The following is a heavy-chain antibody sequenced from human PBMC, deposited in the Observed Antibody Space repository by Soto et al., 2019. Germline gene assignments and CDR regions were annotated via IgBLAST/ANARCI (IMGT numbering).Heavy chain of an antibody. Sequence: QVQLVQSGAEVKKPGASVKVSCKASGYTFSGYYIHWVRQAPGQGLESLGYINPDSGGTHSPQKFQGRITMTRDTSIGTAYMELRSLRSDDTAVYYCRVTGVSEVDYWGQGTLVTVSS. D-gene: IGHD3-9*01. V-gene: IGHV1-2*02. J-gene: IGHJ4*02. CDR2: INPDSGGT. CDR1: GYTFSGYY. CDR3: RVTGVSEVDY.